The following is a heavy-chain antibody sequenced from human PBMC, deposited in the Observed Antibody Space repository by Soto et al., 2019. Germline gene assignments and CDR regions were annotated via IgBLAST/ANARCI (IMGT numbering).Heavy chain of an antibody. CDR1: GGSISSTNYY. J-gene: IGHJ6*02. Sequence: QVQLQESGPGLVKTSETLSLTCTVSGGSISSTNYYWGWIRQPPGKGLEWIGSIYYTGNTFYNPSLKSRVTLSADTSKNQFSLKVTSATAADTAVYYCARHDFYGSGSYYRKGFYYYFGLDVWGQGTTVTVSS. V-gene: IGHV4-39*01. CDR3: ARHDFYGSGSYYRKGFYYYFGLDV. D-gene: IGHD3-10*01. CDR2: IYYTGNT.